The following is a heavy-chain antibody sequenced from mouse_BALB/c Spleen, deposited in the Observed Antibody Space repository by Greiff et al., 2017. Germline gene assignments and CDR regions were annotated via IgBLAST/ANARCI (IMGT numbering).Heavy chain of an antibody. V-gene: IGHV5-4*02. CDR3: ARDGNYCAIDY. CDR1: GFTFSDYY. CDR2: ISDGGSYT. J-gene: IGHJ4*01. Sequence: EVKVVESGGGLVKPGGSLKLSCAASGFTFSDYYMYWVRQTPEKRLEWVATISDGGSYTYYPDSVKGRFTIARDNAKNNLYLQMSRLKSEDTAMYYCARDGNYCAIDYWGQGTSVTVSS. D-gene: IGHD1-1*02.